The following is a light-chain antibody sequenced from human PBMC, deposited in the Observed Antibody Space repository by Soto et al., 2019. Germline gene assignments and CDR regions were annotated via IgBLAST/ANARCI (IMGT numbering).Light chain of an antibody. Sequence: QSALTQPASVSGSPGQSITISCTGTSSDVGSHNLVSWYQQHPGQAPKLMIYEVSKRPLGVSTRFSASKSGNTASLTMSGLQDEDEADYYCCSYGGSRAVFGGGTPLTVL. CDR2: EVS. CDR1: SSDVGSHNL. CDR3: CSYGGSRAV. V-gene: IGLV2-23*02. J-gene: IGLJ7*01.